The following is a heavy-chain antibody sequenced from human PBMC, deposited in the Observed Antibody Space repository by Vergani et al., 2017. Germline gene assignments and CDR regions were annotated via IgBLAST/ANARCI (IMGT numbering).Heavy chain of an antibody. D-gene: IGHD3-22*01. J-gene: IGHJ5*02. Sequence: QVQLVQSGAEVKKPGASVKVSCKASGYTFTSYYMHWVRQAPGQGLAWMGIINPSGGSTSYAQKFQGRVTMTRDTATSTVYMELSSLRSEDRAVYYCASSIDDSSGYYCRFDPWGQGTLVTVSS. CDR3: ASSIDDSSGYYCRFDP. CDR1: GYTFTSYY. CDR2: INPSGGST. V-gene: IGHV1-46*01.